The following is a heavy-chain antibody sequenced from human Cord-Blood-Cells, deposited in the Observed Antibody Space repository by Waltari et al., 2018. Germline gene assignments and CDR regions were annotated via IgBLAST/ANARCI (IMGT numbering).Heavy chain of an antibody. Sequence: ELQLLESGGCLVQPGGSLRLPCAASGFPFSSYAMRWVRQAPGKGLEWVSAISGSGGSTYYADSVKGRFTISRDNSKNTLYLQMNSLRAEDTAVYYCATINWDWYFDLWGRGTLVTVSS. CDR1: GFPFSSYA. D-gene: IGHD1-1*01. V-gene: IGHV3-23*01. J-gene: IGHJ2*01. CDR3: ATINWDWYFDL. CDR2: ISGSGGST.